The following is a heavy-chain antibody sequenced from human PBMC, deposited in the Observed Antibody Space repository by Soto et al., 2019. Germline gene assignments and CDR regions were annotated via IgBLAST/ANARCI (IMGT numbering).Heavy chain of an antibody. CDR1: DGSISSYY. CDR2: IYYSGST. D-gene: IGHD1-1*01. CDR3: ARHSNEYRKSLDY. Sequence: PSETLSLTCTISDGSISSYYWSWIRQPPGKALEWIAYIYYSGSTNSNPSLKSRVTISVDTSKNQFSLKLSSVTAADTAVYYCARHSNEYRKSLDYWGQGTLVTVSS. J-gene: IGHJ4*02. V-gene: IGHV4-59*08.